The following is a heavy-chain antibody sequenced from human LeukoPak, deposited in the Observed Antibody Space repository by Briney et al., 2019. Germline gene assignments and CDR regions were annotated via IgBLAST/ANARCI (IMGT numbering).Heavy chain of an antibody. J-gene: IGHJ4*02. V-gene: IGHV4-59*01. CDR1: GGSISTYY. D-gene: IGHD5-24*01. CDR2: IYYSGST. Sequence: SETLSLTCTVSGGSISTYYWSWIRQPPGKGLEWLVYIYYSGSTNYTPSLKSPATISVDTSKNQFSLKLSSVTAADTAVYYCARGRSRDGYNYDYWGQGTLVTVSS. CDR3: ARGRSRDGYNYDY.